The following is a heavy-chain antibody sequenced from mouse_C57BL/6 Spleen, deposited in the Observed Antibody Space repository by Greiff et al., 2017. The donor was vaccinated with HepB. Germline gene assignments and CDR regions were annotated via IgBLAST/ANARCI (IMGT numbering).Heavy chain of an antibody. V-gene: IGHV3-6*01. J-gene: IGHJ3*01. CDR3: ARQDYGSSL. CDR1: GYSITSGYY. CDR2: ISYDGSN. Sequence: DVKLVESGPGLVKPSQSLSLTCSVTGYSITSGYYWNWNRQFPGNKLEWMGYISYDGSNNYNPSLKNRISITRDTSKNQFFLKLNSVTTEDTATYYCARQDYGSSLWGQGTLVTVSA. D-gene: IGHD1-1*01.